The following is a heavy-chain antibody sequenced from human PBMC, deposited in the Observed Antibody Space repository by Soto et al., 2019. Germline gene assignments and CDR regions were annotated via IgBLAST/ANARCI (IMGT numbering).Heavy chain of an antibody. CDR1: GYSFTSYW. Sequence: GESLKISCKGSGYSFTSYWIGWVRQMPGKGLEWMGIIYPGDSDTRYSPSFQGQVTISADKSISTAYLQWSSLKASDTAMYYCARQGYSSSWSVYYGMDVWGQGTTVTVS. J-gene: IGHJ6*02. V-gene: IGHV5-51*01. D-gene: IGHD6-13*01. CDR2: IYPGDSDT. CDR3: ARQGYSSSWSVYYGMDV.